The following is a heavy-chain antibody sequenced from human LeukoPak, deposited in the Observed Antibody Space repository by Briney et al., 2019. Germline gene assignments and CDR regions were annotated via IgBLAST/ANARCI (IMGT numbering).Heavy chain of an antibody. D-gene: IGHD6-6*01. J-gene: IGHJ4*02. Sequence: GASVKVSCKASGYTFTSYDINWVRQATGQGLEWMGWMNPNSGNTGYAQKFQGRVTMTRNTSISTAYMELSSLRSEDAAVYYCARGRGAARPFDYWGQGTLVTVSS. CDR2: MNPNSGNT. V-gene: IGHV1-8*01. CDR3: ARGRGAARPFDY. CDR1: GYTFTSYD.